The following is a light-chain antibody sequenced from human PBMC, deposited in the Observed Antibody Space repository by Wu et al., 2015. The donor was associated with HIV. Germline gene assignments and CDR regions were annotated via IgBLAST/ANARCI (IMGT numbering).Light chain of an antibody. CDR2: DAS. CDR1: QSISTS. CDR3: QQRTSWPPT. V-gene: IGKV3-11*01. J-gene: IGKJ4*01. Sequence: EIVLTQSPATLSLSPGERATLSCRASQSISTSLAWYQQKPGQAPRLLMSDASNRATGIPARFIGSGSGTDFTLTISSLEPEDFAVYYCQQRTSWPPTFGGGTKVEI.